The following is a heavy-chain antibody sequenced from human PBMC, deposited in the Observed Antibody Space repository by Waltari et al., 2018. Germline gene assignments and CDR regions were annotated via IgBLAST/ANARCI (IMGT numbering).Heavy chain of an antibody. CDR1: GGSFSGYY. CDR2: INPSGST. Sequence: QVQLQQWGAGLLKPSETLSLTCAVYGGSFSGYYWRWIRQPPGKGLEWIGEINPSGSTNDNPCIKGRVTIAVDTSKNQFSLKLSSVTAADTAVYYCARGRTDSSGAIFDYWGQGTLVTVSS. CDR3: ARGRTDSSGAIFDY. J-gene: IGHJ4*02. V-gene: IGHV4-34*01. D-gene: IGHD3-22*01.